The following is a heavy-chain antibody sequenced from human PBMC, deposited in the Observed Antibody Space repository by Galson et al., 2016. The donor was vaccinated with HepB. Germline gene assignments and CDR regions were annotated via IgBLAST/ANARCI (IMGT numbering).Heavy chain of an antibody. Sequence: SLRLSCAASGFTFSDYPMSWIRQAPGKGLQWLSHISSGGDITYYADSVRGRSTVSRDNSKNSLYLQMNILRAEDTAIYYCVRVAAGGNFFDYWGQGTLVTVSS. V-gene: IGHV3-11*04. CDR3: VRVAAGGNFFDY. CDR2: ISSGGDIT. CDR1: GFTFSDYP. J-gene: IGHJ4*02. D-gene: IGHD3-16*01.